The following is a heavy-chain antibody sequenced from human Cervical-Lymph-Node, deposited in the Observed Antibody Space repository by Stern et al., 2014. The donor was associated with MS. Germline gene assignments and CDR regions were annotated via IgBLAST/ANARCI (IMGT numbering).Heavy chain of an antibody. CDR3: ATFFRSGSSYYFDY. J-gene: IGHJ4*02. CDR2: IYYSGST. V-gene: IGHV4-59*08. CDR1: GGSIRNYY. Sequence: QLQLQESGPGLVKPSETLSLTCSVSGGSIRNYYWSWIRQPPGKGLEWIGYIYYSGSTNSNPSPKSRVSMSVAPSKTRLSLNLSSVTAADTAVYYCATFFRSGSSYYFDYWGQGTLVTVAS. D-gene: IGHD5-12*01.